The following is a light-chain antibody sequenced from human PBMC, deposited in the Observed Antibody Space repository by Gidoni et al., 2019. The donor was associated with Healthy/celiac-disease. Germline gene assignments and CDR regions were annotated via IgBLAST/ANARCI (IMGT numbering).Light chain of an antibody. J-gene: IGLJ1*01. CDR2: EGS. V-gene: IGLV2-23*01. Sequence: QSALTQPASVSGSPGQSITISCTGTSSDVGSYNLGSWYQQHPGKAPKLMIYEGSRRPSGVSNRFSGSKSGNTASLTISGLQAEDEADYYCCSYAGSSTDYVFGTGTKVTVL. CDR3: CSYAGSSTDYV. CDR1: SSDVGSYNL.